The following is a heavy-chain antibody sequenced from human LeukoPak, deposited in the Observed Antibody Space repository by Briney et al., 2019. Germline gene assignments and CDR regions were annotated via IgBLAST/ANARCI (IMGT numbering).Heavy chain of an antibody. CDR2: IYYSGST. J-gene: IGHJ4*02. Sequence: SQTLSLTCTVSGGSISSGGYYWSWIRQHPGKGLEWIGYIYYSGSTYYNPSLKSRVTISVDTSKNQFSLKLSSVTAADTAVYYCARAQGGLRLGELSHFDYWGQGTLVTVSS. CDR3: ARAQGGLRLGELSHFDY. D-gene: IGHD3-16*02. V-gene: IGHV4-31*03. CDR1: GGSISSGGYY.